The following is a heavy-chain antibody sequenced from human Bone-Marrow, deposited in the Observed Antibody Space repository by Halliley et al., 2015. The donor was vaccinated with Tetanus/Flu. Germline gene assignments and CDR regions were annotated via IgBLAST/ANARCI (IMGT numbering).Heavy chain of an antibody. D-gene: IGHD1-1*01. V-gene: IGHV4-30-4*01. J-gene: IGHJ4*02. CDR2: IYYSGTT. CDR3: ARGIMSGTTPSDF. Sequence: IGCIYYSGTTFYNPSVESRVTMSKDTAKNQVSLRLNSVTAAGTAVYWCARGIMSGTTPSDFWGPGTLVTVSS.